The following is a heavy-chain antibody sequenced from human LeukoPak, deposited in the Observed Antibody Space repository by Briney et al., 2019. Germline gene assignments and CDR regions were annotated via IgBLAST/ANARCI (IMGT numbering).Heavy chain of an antibody. CDR2: ISSSSSTI. CDR1: GFTFSSYA. D-gene: IGHD6-19*01. Sequence: GGSLRLSCAASGFTFSSYAMSWVRQAPGKGLEWVPYISSSSSTIYYADSVKGRFTISRDNAKNSLYLQMNSLRAEDTAVYYCARRAVAGMIDYWGQGTLVTVSS. CDR3: ARRAVAGMIDY. V-gene: IGHV3-48*04. J-gene: IGHJ4*02.